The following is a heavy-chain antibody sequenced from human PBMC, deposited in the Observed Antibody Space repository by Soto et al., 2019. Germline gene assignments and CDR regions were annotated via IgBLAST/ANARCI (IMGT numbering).Heavy chain of an antibody. V-gene: IGHV1-69*06. J-gene: IGHJ4*02. CDR2: IIPPFGAP. D-gene: IGHD6-19*01. Sequence: QMQLVQSGPEVRKPGSSVTVSCKASGGALSGYAITWVRQAPGQGLEWMGLIIPPFGAPTYAQKFQGRITITAHKSTATVYLDLSILRSDDTGVYYCARVPSDGAGWYGDSWGQGILLTVSS. CDR3: ARVPSDGAGWYGDS. CDR1: GGALSGYA.